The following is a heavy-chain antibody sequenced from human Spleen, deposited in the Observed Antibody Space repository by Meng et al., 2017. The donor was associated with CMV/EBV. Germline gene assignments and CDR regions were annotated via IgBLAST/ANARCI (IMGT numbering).Heavy chain of an antibody. CDR1: GFTVSSNY. D-gene: IGHD3-3*02. V-gene: IGHV3-53*01. CDR3: ARAGAFPQYYDY. CDR2: IYSVGTT. J-gene: IGHJ4*02. Sequence: GESLKISCAASGFTVSSNYMIWVRQAPGKGLEWVSVIYSVGTTHYVDSVKGRFTISRDNSKNTLFLQMNSLRVEDTAVYYCARAGAFPQYYDYWGQGMLVTVSS.